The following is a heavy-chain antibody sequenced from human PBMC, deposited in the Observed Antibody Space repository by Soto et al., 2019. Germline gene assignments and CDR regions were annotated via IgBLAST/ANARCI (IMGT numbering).Heavy chain of an antibody. D-gene: IGHD6-19*01. V-gene: IGHV3-9*01. CDR2: ISWNSGSI. Sequence: PGGSLRLSCAASGFTFDDYAMHWVRQAPGKGLEWVSGISWNSGSIGYVDSVKGRFTISRDNAKNSLYLQMNSLRAEDTALYYCAKDRLAGNMYYFDYWGQGTLVTVSA. CDR3: AKDRLAGNMYYFDY. J-gene: IGHJ4*02. CDR1: GFTFDDYA.